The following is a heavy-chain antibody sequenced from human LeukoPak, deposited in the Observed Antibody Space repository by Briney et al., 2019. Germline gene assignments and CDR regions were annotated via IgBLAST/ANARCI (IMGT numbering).Heavy chain of an antibody. CDR3: ARDLRVVVPAAPARGTTYYMDV. V-gene: IGHV1-8*03. J-gene: IGHJ6*03. CDR1: VYGFTSYD. D-gene: IGHD2-2*01. CDR2: MNPNSGNT. Sequence: ASVKLSFNASVYGFTSYDINWVRQATGPGLEWMGWMNPNSGNTGYAQKFQGRVTITRNTSISTAYMELSSLRSEDTAVYYCARDLRVVVPAAPARGTTYYMDVWGKGTTVTISS.